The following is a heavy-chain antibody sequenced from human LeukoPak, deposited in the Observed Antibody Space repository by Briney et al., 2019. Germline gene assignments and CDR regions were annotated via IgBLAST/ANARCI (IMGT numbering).Heavy chain of an antibody. Sequence: PSETLSVTCAVYGGSFSGYYWSWIRQPPGKGLEWIGEINHSGSTNYNPSLKSRVTISVDTSKNQFSLKLSSVTAADTAVYYCARGIAVAPDYWGQGTLVTVSS. D-gene: IGHD6-19*01. CDR2: INHSGST. CDR1: GGSFSGYY. CDR3: ARGIAVAPDY. J-gene: IGHJ4*02. V-gene: IGHV4-34*01.